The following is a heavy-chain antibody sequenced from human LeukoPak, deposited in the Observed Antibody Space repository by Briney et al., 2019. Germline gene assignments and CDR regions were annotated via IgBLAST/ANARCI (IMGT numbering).Heavy chain of an antibody. V-gene: IGHV3-30*04. CDR3: TRDQYYFDY. CDR2: ISSNGRST. CDR1: GFTFTHYA. Sequence: GGSLRLSCAASGFTFTHYAMHWVRQAPGEGLEWVGVISSNGRSTNYGNSVKGRFTISRDNSLDTLYLQMNNLRTEDTAVYYCTRDQYYFDYWAREPWPPSPQ. J-gene: IGHJ4*02.